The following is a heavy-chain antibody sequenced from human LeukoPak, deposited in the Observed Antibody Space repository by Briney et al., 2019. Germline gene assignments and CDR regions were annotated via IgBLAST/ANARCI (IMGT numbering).Heavy chain of an antibody. CDR2: ITDSGRTI. CDR3: ARGEVVTASLPDYFYYYMDV. CDR1: GFTLSTYE. D-gene: IGHD2-21*02. J-gene: IGHJ6*03. Sequence: GGSLRLSCAASGFTLSTYEMNWVRQAPGKGLEWDSYITDSGRTIYYADSVKGRFTISRDNAKNSLFLQMNSLRAEDTAVYYCARGEVVTASLPDYFYYYMDVWGKGTTVTISS. V-gene: IGHV3-48*03.